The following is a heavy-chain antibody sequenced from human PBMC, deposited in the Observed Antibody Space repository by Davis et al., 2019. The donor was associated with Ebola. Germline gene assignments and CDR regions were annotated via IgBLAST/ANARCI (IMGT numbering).Heavy chain of an antibody. CDR1: GFVFSSYV. CDR3: AKDTSNVWFDV. V-gene: IGHV3-23*01. D-gene: IGHD6-19*01. Sequence: WGSLRLSCAASGFVFSSYVMSWVRRAPGKGLEWVSTLGLSADTYYADSVKGRFTISRDNSKNTLHLQMNSLRVEDTAIYYCAKDTSNVWFDVWGQGTMVTVSS. CDR2: LGLSADT. J-gene: IGHJ3*01.